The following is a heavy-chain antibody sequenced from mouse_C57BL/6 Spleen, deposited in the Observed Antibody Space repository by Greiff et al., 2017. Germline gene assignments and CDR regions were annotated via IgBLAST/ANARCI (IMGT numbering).Heavy chain of an antibody. CDR1: GFTFSSYA. CDR2: ISDGGSYT. V-gene: IGHV5-4*01. D-gene: IGHD2-2*01. Sequence: EVQVVESGGGLVKPGGSLKLSCAASGFTFSSYAMSWVRQTPEKRLEWVATISDGGSYTYYPDNVKGRFTISRDNAKNNLYLQMSHLKSEDTAMYYCARDRDGYDYAMDYWGQGTSVTVSS. J-gene: IGHJ4*01. CDR3: ARDRDGYDYAMDY.